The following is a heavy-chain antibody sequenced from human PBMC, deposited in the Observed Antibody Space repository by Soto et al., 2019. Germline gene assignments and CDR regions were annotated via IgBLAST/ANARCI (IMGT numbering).Heavy chain of an antibody. J-gene: IGHJ4*02. CDR3: ASHYDSSGYYYRGLDY. D-gene: IGHD3-22*01. V-gene: IGHV1-69*12. Sequence: QVQLVQSGAEVKKPGSSVKVSCKASGGTFSSYAISWVRQAPGQGLEWMGGIIPIFGTADYAQTFQGRVTITADEATSTGNMELRSLRSEDTAVYYCASHYDSSGYYYRGLDYWGQGTLVTVSS. CDR2: IIPIFGTA. CDR1: GGTFSSYA.